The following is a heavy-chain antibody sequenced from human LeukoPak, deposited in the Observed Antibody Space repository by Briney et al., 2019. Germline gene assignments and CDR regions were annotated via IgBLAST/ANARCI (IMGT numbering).Heavy chain of an antibody. CDR2: TYPSGTT. V-gene: IGHV3-53*04. D-gene: IGHD2-8*01. J-gene: IGHJ3*02. Sequence: GGSQTLSCAASGFPVSSTYMTWVRQAPGKGLEWVSVTYPSGTTYYADSVRGRFTVSTHNSQSTLYLQMNSLRAEDTAIYYCATVLRMCHAFDIWGQG. CDR3: ATVLRMCHAFDI. CDR1: GFPVSSTY.